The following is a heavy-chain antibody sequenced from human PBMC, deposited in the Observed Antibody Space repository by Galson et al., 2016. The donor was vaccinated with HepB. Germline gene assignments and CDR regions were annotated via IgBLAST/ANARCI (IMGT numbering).Heavy chain of an antibody. CDR3: AREGKDIVLMVYATKDYYGMDV. V-gene: IGHV3-30*04. J-gene: IGHJ6*02. CDR1: GFAFSSYA. D-gene: IGHD2-8*01. CDR2: ISYDGSNK. Sequence: SLRLSCAASGFAFSSYAMHWVRQAPGKGLEWVAVISYDGSNKYYADSVKGRFTISRDNSKNTLYLQMNRLRAEDTAVYYCAREGKDIVLMVYATKDYYGMDVWGQGTTVTVSS.